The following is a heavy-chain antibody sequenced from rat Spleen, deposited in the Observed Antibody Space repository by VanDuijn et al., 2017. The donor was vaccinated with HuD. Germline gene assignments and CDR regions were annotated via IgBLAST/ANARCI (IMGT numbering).Heavy chain of an antibody. Sequence: EVQLVESGGGLVQPGRSLKLSCAASGFTFSDCYMAWVRQAPTKGLEWVAIISYDGSSTYYRDSVKGRFTISRDNAKSTLYLQMDSLRSEDTATYYCARHGTYLYYFDYWGQGVMVTVSS. V-gene: IGHV5-29*01. J-gene: IGHJ2*01. D-gene: IGHD2-1*01. CDR2: ISYDGSST. CDR3: ARHGTYLYYFDY. CDR1: GFTFSDCY.